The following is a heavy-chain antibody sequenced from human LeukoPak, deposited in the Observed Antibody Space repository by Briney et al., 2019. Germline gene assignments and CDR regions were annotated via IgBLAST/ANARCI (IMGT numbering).Heavy chain of an antibody. CDR3: ATKQWLAPPPDS. CDR1: GFTFSKYW. CDR2: INTDGTVT. Sequence: GGSLRLSCAASGFTFSKYWMLWVRQAPGKGLESVSRINTDGTVTTYADSVKGRFTVSRDNADNTMFLQMYSVRDEDTAVYYCATKQWLAPPPDSWGQGAPVTVSS. V-gene: IGHV3-74*01. J-gene: IGHJ4*02. D-gene: IGHD6-19*01.